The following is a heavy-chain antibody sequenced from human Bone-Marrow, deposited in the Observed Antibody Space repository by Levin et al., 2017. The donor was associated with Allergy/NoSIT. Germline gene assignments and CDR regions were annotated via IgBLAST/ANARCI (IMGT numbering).Heavy chain of an antibody. V-gene: IGHV4-39*01. J-gene: IGHJ4*02. Sequence: ESLKISCAVSGFTLTNYAMSWIRQPPGKGLEWIGSIYYVGSTYFNSSLKSRLTISVDTSENKFYLKLASVTAGDTAVYYCGRQPMRQRGAGYHFDYWGQGTRVTVSS. CDR1: GFTLTNYA. D-gene: IGHD4/OR15-4a*01. CDR3: GRQPMRQRGAGYHFDY. CDR2: IYYVGST.